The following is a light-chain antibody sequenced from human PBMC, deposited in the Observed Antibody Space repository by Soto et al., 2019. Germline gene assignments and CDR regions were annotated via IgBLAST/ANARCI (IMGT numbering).Light chain of an antibody. CDR3: AAWDDSLYWV. CDR1: SSNIGSNY. Sequence: QSVLTQPPSASGTPGQRVTISCSGSSSNIGSNYVYWYQQLPGTAPKLLIYRNNQRPSGVPDRFSGSKSGTSASLAISGLGSEDEADYYCAAWDDSLYWVFGGGTKLTVL. CDR2: RNN. V-gene: IGLV1-47*01. J-gene: IGLJ3*02.